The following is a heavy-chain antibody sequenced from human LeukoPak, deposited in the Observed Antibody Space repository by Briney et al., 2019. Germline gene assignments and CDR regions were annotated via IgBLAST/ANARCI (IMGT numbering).Heavy chain of an antibody. CDR3: AKDRVCSGGSCYFDY. CDR1: GFTFSSYA. J-gene: IGHJ4*02. CDR2: ISGSGGST. V-gene: IGHV3-23*01. D-gene: IGHD2-15*01. Sequence: GGSLRLSCAASGFTFSSYAMSWVRQAPGKGLEWVSGISGSGGSTYYADSVKGRFTISRDNSKNTLYLQMNSLRAEDTAVYYCAKDRVCSGGSCYFDYWGQGTLVTVSS.